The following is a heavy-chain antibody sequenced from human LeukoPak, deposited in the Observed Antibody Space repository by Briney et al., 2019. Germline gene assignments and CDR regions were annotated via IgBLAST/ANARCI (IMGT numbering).Heavy chain of an antibody. CDR1: GYTFTGYY. V-gene: IGHV1-69*13. CDR2: IIPIFGTA. D-gene: IGHD6-19*01. J-gene: IGHJ6*02. Sequence: SVKVSCKASGYTFTGYYMHWVRQAPGQGLEWMGGIIPIFGTANYAQKFQGRVTITADESTSTAYMELSSLRSEDPAVYYCARDRSIIAVAGPDSYYYYYGMDVWGQGTTVTVSS. CDR3: ARDRSIIAVAGPDSYYYYYGMDV.